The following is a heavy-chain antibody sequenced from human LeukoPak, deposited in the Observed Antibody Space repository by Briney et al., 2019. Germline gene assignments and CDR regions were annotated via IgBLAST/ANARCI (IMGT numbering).Heavy chain of an antibody. J-gene: IGHJ4*02. V-gene: IGHV3-23*01. D-gene: IGHD5-18*01. Sequence: PGVSLRLSCAASGFTFSSYGMSWVRQAPGKGLEWVSAIRGSGGSTYYADSVKGRFTISRDNSKNTLYLQMNSLRAEDTAVYYCAKDRSWYSYGPDYWGQGTLVTVSS. CDR1: GFTFSSYG. CDR3: AKDRSWYSYGPDY. CDR2: IRGSGGST.